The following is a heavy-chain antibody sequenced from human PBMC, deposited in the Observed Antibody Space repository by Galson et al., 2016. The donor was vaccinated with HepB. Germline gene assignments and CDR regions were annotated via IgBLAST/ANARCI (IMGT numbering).Heavy chain of an antibody. V-gene: IGHV3-33*06. D-gene: IGHD4-17*01. CDR2: IWYDGSHQ. CDR3: AKEGRQYGDYDFDH. CDR1: GFTFSNYA. J-gene: IGHJ4*02. Sequence: SLRLSCAASGFTFSNYAMHWVRQAPGKGLEWVAVIWYDGSHQYYGDSVKGRFTISRDNSKNTLYLQMNSLRAEDTAVYYCAKEGRQYGDYDFDHWGQGTRFTVSS.